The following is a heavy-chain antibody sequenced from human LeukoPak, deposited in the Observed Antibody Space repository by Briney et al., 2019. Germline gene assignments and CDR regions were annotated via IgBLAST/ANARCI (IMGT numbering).Heavy chain of an antibody. Sequence: SVKVSCKASGGTFSSYAISWVRQAPGQGLEWMGGIIPIFGTANYAQKFQGRVTITADKSTSTAYMELSSLRSEDTAVYYCARTIVGATKGGFDYWGQGTLVTVSS. D-gene: IGHD1-26*01. CDR1: GGTFSSYA. V-gene: IGHV1-69*06. J-gene: IGHJ4*02. CDR2: IIPIFGTA. CDR3: ARTIVGATKGGFDY.